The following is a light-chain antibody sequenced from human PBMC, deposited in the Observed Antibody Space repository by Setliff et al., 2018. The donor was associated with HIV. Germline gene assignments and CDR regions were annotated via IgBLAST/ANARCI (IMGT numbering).Light chain of an antibody. CDR3: CSNTGSNTFV. J-gene: IGLJ1*01. Sequence: QSALTQPASVSGSPGQSITISCTGTSNDVGRYDLVSWYQQHPARAPKLIIYQATRRPSGVSNCFSGSKSGSVASLTISGLQAEDEADYYCCSNTGSNTFVFGTGTKGTVL. V-gene: IGLV2-23*01. CDR1: SNDVGRYDL. CDR2: QAT.